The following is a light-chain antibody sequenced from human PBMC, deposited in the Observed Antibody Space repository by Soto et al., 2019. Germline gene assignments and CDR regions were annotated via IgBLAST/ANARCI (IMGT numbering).Light chain of an antibody. CDR1: SSNIGTNA. J-gene: IGLJ2*01. CDR2: NNN. V-gene: IGLV1-44*01. Sequence: QSVLTQSRSASGTPGQRVTFSCSGSSSNIGTNAVHWYQQLPGAAPKLLIYNNNQRPSGVPDRFSCSKSGTSASLAISGLQSEDEADYYCSAWDDSLHGPVFGGGTKLTVL. CDR3: SAWDDSLHGPV.